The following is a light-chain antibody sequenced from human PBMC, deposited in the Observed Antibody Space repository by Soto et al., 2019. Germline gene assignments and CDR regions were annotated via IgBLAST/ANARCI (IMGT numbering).Light chain of an antibody. CDR2: GAS. CDR3: QHYNNWPPWT. V-gene: IGKV3-15*01. Sequence: EIVMTQSPATMSVSPGERSNLSCRATQRVSSNLAWYQQKTDQAPRRLIYGASTRATGIPARFSGSGSGTEFTLTINSLQSEDFAVYYCQHYNNWPPWTFGQGNKVEIK. J-gene: IGKJ1*01. CDR1: QRVSSN.